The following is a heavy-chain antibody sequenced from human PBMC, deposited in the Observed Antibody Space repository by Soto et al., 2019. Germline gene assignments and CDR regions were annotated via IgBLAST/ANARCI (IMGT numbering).Heavy chain of an antibody. CDR3: ATDIVATIDNWFDP. CDR1: GFTFRDYY. D-gene: IGHD5-12*01. J-gene: IGHJ5*02. V-gene: IGHV3-11*01. Sequence: GGSLRLSCAASGFTFRDYYMSWIRQAPGKGLEWVSYISSSGSTIYYADSVKGRFTISRDNAKNSLYLQMNSLRAEDTAVYYCATDIVATIDNWFDPWGQGTLVTVSS. CDR2: ISSSGSTI.